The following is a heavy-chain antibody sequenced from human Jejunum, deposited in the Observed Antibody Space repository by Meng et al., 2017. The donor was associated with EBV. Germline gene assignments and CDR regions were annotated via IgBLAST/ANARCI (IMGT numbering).Heavy chain of an antibody. CDR1: GGSVNSGNVY. CDR2: IYYSGST. D-gene: IGHD5-12*01. Sequence: ESAPGLGKPPGTLSPTCTFSGGSVNSGNVYWSWIRQPPGKGLEWIGYIYYSGSTNYIPSLKSRVTISLDTSKNQFSLKLSSVTAADTAVYYCAGLRYSGYDRAFDYWGQGALVTVSS. V-gene: IGHV4-61*01. J-gene: IGHJ4*02. CDR3: AGLRYSGYDRAFDY.